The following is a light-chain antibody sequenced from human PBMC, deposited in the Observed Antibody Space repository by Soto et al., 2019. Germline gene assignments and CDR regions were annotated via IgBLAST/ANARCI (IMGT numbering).Light chain of an antibody. Sequence: EVVLTQSPGTLSLSPGERATLSCRASQSVAVNVAWYQQKPGQAPRLLIYDASNRAPGIPARFSGSGSGTDFTITSSSLEPEDFAVYYCQQRFHWPPLSFGGGTRVEIK. CDR1: QSVAVN. V-gene: IGKV3-11*01. CDR3: QQRFHWPPLS. J-gene: IGKJ4*01. CDR2: DAS.